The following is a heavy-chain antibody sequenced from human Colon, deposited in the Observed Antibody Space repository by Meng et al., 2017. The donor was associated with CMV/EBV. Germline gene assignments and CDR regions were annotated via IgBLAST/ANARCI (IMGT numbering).Heavy chain of an antibody. CDR3: ARIAGDFWCGRFHL. CDR2: TIPTIGART. D-gene: IGHD3-3*01. Sequence: KPYGGDLNTYATDWVRQAPGQGLEWLGRTIPTIGARTNSAHQDRVACRTDTSTATAFLDLSSLTSDDAAVYYCARIAGDFWCGRFHLWGQGTLVTVSS. J-gene: IGHJ4*02. CDR1: GGDLNTYA. V-gene: IGHV1-69*04.